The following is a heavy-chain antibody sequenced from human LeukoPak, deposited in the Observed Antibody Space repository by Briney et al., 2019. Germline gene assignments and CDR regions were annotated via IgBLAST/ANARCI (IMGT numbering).Heavy chain of an antibody. CDR3: AIGIQLPD. CDR1: GFTFTTFTTYA. V-gene: IGHV3-7*01. J-gene: IGHJ4*02. Sequence: GGSLRLSCAASGFTFTTFTTYAMGLVRQAPGQGLEWVANIKQDGSEKNYVDSVKGRFTISRDNVKNSLFLQMNSLRVEDTAVYYCAIGIQLPDWGQGTLVTVSS. CDR2: IKQDGSEK. D-gene: IGHD1-1*01.